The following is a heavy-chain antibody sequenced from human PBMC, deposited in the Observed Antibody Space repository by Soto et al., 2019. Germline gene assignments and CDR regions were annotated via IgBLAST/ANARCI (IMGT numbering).Heavy chain of an antibody. J-gene: IGHJ3*02. CDR3: VSGVITTGALDI. CDR1: GYTFTSYP. CDR2: IDAGNGNT. D-gene: IGHD3-22*01. V-gene: IGHV1-3*01. Sequence: ASVKVSCKASGYTFTSYPTHWVRQAPGQRLEWMGWIDAGNGNTNYAQKLQGRVTMTTDTSTSTAYMELRSLRSDDTAVYYCVSGVITTGALDIWGQGTMVTVSS.